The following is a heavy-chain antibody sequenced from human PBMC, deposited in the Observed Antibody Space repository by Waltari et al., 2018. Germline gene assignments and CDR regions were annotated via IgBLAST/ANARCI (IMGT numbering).Heavy chain of an antibody. D-gene: IGHD3-22*01. CDR1: GFIFSHYA. J-gene: IGHJ4*02. CDR3: AKGHYYDSSGGYYFDY. Sequence: EVQLLESGGGLVQPGGSLRLSCAASGFIFSHYAMNWVRQAPGKGLEWVSGISGSGGSTYYADSVKGRFTISRDNSKNTLYLQMNSLRAEDTAVYYCAKGHYYDSSGGYYFDYWGQGTLVTVSS. V-gene: IGHV3-23*01. CDR2: ISGSGGST.